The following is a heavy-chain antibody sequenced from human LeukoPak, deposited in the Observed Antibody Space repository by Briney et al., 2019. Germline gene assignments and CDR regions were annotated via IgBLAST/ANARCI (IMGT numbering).Heavy chain of an antibody. J-gene: IGHJ6*02. D-gene: IGHD6-13*01. CDR1: GFTFSSYG. CDR2: ISVSGGST. Sequence: GGSLRLSCAASGFTFSSYGMSWVRQAPGKGLEWVAAISVSGGSTNYADSVKGRFTISRDNAKNTLYLQINSLRAEDTALYYCTRVQAGRAGLMDVWGRGTTVTVSS. CDR3: TRVQAGRAGLMDV. V-gene: IGHV3-23*01.